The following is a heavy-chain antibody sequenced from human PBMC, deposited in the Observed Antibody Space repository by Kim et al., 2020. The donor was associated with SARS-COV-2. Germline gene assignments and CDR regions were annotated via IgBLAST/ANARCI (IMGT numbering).Heavy chain of an antibody. CDR3: ARVPDIGEYSSSFGAFDI. D-gene: IGHD6-6*01. J-gene: IGHJ3*02. Sequence: SETLSLTCAVYGGSFSGYYWSWIRQPPGKGLEWIGEINHSGSTNYNPSLKSRVTISVDTSKNQFSLKLSSVTAADTAVYYCARVPDIGEYSSSFGAFDIWGQGTMVTVSS. V-gene: IGHV4-34*01. CDR1: GGSFSGYY. CDR2: INHSGST.